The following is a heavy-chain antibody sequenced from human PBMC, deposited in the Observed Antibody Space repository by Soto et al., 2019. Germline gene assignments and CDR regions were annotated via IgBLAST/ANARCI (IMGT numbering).Heavy chain of an antibody. CDR1: GGSISSGGYY. CDR3: ARDRYYYYMDV. CDR2: IYYSGST. Sequence: QVQLQESGPGLVKPSQTLSLTCTVSGGSISSGGYYWSWIRQHPGKGLEWLGYIYYSGSTYYNPSLKSRVTLSVDTSKNQFSLKLSSVTAADTDVYYCARDRYYYYMDVWGKGTTVTVSS. V-gene: IGHV4-31*03. J-gene: IGHJ6*03.